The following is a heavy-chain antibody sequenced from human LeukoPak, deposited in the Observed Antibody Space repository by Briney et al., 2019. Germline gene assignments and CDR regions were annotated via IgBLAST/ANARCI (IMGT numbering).Heavy chain of an antibody. J-gene: IGHJ3*02. V-gene: IGHV1-18*01. Sequence: GASVKVSFKASGYTFTSYGISWVRQAPGQGLEWMGWISAYNGNTNYAQKLQGRVTMTTDTSTSTAYMELRSLRSDDTAVYYCAGTYYDYVWGSYRPDAFDIWGQGTMVTVSS. CDR3: AGTYYDYVWGSYRPDAFDI. CDR2: ISAYNGNT. D-gene: IGHD3-16*02. CDR1: GYTFTSYG.